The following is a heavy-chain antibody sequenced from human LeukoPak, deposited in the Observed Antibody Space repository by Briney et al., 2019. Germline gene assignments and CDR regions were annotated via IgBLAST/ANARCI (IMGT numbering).Heavy chain of an antibody. V-gene: IGHV1-2*02. J-gene: IGHJ4*02. D-gene: IGHD5-12*01. CDR2: INPNSGGT. Sequence: ASVKVSCKASGYTFTGYYMHWVRQAPGQGLEWMGWINPNSGGTNYAQKFQGRVTMTRDTSISTAYMELSRLRSDDTAAYYCAREGQGYSGYDWTGFDYWGQGTLVTVSS. CDR3: AREGQGYSGYDWTGFDY. CDR1: GYTFTGYY.